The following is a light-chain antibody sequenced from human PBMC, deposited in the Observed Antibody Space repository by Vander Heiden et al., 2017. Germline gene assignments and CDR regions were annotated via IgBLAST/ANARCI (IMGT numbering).Light chain of an antibody. CDR1: HSVDSSY. CDR2: GAS. J-gene: IGKJ4*01. Sequence: EIELTQTLGTLSLSPGERDTLSCRARHSVDSSYLAWYQQKPGQAPSLLIYGASSRATGIPDRFSGSGSGTDFTLTITSLQPEDFAVYYCQQYRSSPLTFGGGTNVEIK. CDR3: QQYRSSPLT. V-gene: IGKV3-20*01.